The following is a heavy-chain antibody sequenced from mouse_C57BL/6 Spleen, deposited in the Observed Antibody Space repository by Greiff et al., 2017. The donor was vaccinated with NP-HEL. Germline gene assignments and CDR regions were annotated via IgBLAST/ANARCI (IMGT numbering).Heavy chain of an antibody. CDR3: TRAYDSNYLDY. Sequence: QVQLQQSGAELVRPGASVTLSCKASGYTFTDYEMHWVKQTPVHGLEWIGAIDPETGGTAYNQKFKGKAILTADKSSSTAYMELRGLTSEDSAVYYCTRAYDSNYLDYWGQGTTLTVSS. CDR1: GYTFTDYE. D-gene: IGHD2-5*01. CDR2: IDPETGGT. V-gene: IGHV1-15*01. J-gene: IGHJ2*01.